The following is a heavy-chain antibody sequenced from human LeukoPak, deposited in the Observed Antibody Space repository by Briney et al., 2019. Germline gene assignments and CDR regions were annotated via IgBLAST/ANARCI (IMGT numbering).Heavy chain of an antibody. CDR1: GGTFSSYA. J-gene: IGHJ6*04. Sequence: GASVKVSCKASGGTFSSYAISWVRQAPGQGLEWMGGIIPIFGTANYAQKFQGRVTITADESTSTAYMELSNLRSEDTAVYYCARVGLDYGDYIYYYGMDVWGKGTTVTVSS. V-gene: IGHV1-69*13. D-gene: IGHD4-17*01. CDR2: IIPIFGTA. CDR3: ARVGLDYGDYIYYYGMDV.